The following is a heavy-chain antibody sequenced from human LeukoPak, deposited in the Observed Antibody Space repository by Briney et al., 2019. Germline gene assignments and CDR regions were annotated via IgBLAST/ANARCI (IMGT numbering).Heavy chain of an antibody. J-gene: IGHJ3*02. CDR1: GGSISSYY. D-gene: IGHD3-22*01. CDR2: IYTSGST. Sequence: PSETLSLTCTVSGGSISSYYWSWIRQPAGKGLEWIGRIYTSGSTNYNPSLKSRVTMSVDTSKNQFSLKLSSVTAADTAVYYCARGNDYYDSSGYRGAFDIWGQGTMVTVSS. V-gene: IGHV4-4*07. CDR3: ARGNDYYDSSGYRGAFDI.